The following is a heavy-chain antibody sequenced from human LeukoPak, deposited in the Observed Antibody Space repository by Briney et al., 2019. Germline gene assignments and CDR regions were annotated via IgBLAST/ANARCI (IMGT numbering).Heavy chain of an antibody. CDR3: AKRLCSGGSCYGIDY. CDR1: GFTFSSYG. J-gene: IGHJ4*02. D-gene: IGHD2-15*01. Sequence: RGSLRLSCAASGFTFSSYGMHWVRQAPGKWLEWVASIRNDGSNKDYADSVKGRLTISRDNTKNTLYLQMNSLRAEDTALYYCAKRLCSGGSCYGIDYWGQGTLVTVSS. V-gene: IGHV3-30*02. CDR2: IRNDGSNK.